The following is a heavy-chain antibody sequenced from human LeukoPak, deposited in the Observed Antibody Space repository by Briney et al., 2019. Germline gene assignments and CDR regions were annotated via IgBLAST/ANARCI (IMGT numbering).Heavy chain of an antibody. V-gene: IGHV3-30*04. CDR3: ARGNSQPRGYSYGPRGYYFDY. J-gene: IGHJ4*02. CDR2: ISYDGSNK. Sequence: GGSLRLSCAASGFTFSSYAMHWVSQAPGKGMEWVAVISYDGSNKYYADSVKGRFTISRDNSKNTLYLQMNRLRAEDTAVYYCARGNSQPRGYSYGPRGYYFDYWGQGTLVTVSS. D-gene: IGHD5-18*01. CDR1: GFTFSSYA.